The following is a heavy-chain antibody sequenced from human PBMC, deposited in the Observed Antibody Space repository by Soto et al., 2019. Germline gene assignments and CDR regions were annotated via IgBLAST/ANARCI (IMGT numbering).Heavy chain of an antibody. CDR2: LIPIFGTA. CDR3: RRENRSIFYCSESYYNFDY. D-gene: IGHD3-10*01. V-gene: IGHV1-69*13. Sequence: SVNASCKAYGGSLSSYSISLVRQAPGHGLEWIGGLIPIFGTANYAQKFHGRVTLTAHESTSTAYMELSSLRSEDTVVYYCRRENRSIFYCSESYYNFDYWGQGTLVTVSS. CDR1: GGSLSSYS. J-gene: IGHJ4*02.